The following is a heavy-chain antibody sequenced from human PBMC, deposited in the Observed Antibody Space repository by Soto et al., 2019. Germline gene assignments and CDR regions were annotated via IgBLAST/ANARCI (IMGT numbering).Heavy chain of an antibody. Sequence: QITLKESGPTLVKPTQTLTLTCTFSGFSLSTSGVGVGWIRKPPGKALEWLALIYWDDDKRYSPSLKSRLTITKDTSKNQVVLTMTNMDPVDTATYYCARRQTYCGGNCYSGFDYWGQGTLVTVSS. J-gene: IGHJ4*02. D-gene: IGHD2-21*02. CDR3: ARRQTYCGGNCYSGFDY. CDR2: IYWDDDK. CDR1: GFSLSTSGVG. V-gene: IGHV2-5*02.